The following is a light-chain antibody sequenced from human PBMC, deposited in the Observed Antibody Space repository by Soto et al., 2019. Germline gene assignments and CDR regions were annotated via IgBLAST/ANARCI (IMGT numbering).Light chain of an antibody. Sequence: DIPMTQSPSTLSASVGDRVTITCRASQSISSWLAWYQQKPGKAPKFLMYTASTLESGVPSRFSGSGSGTEFTLTFSSLQPDDFGTYYCQQYNSYPLTFGGGTKVEIK. V-gene: IGKV1-5*03. CDR1: QSISSW. J-gene: IGKJ4*01. CDR2: TAS. CDR3: QQYNSYPLT.